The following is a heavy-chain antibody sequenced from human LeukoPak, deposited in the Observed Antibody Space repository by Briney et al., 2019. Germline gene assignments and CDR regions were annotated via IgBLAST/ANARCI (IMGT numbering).Heavy chain of an antibody. V-gene: IGHV1-2*02. CDR1: GYTFTGYY. J-gene: IGHJ4*02. D-gene: IGHD3-9*01. CDR3: ARYDILTGYQFDY. CDR2: INPNSGGT. Sequence: GASVKVSCEASGYTFTGYYMHWVRQAPGQGLEWMGWINPNSGGTNYAQKFQGRVTMTRDTSISTAYMELSRLRSDDTAVYYCARYDILTGYQFDYWGQGTLVTVSS.